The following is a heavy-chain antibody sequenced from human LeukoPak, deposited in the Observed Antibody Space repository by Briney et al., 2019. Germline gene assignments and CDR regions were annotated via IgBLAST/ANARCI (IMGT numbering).Heavy chain of an antibody. V-gene: IGHV3-30*18. CDR1: GFTFSSYG. CDR2: ISYDGSNK. J-gene: IGHJ4*02. D-gene: IGHD2-2*01. Sequence: GGSLRLSCAASGFTFSSYGMHWVRQAPGKGLEWVAVISYDGSNKYYADSVKGRFTIFRDNSKNTLYLQMNSLRAEDTAVYYCAKDGVPAAIGYFDYWGQGTLVTVSS. CDR3: AKDGVPAAIGYFDY.